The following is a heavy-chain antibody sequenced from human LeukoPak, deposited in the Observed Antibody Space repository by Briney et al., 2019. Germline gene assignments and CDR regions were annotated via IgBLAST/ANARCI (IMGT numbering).Heavy chain of an antibody. D-gene: IGHD2-15*01. Sequence: TGGSLRLSCAASGLRFSSYWMSWVRQAPGKGLEWVANINQGGNKVNYVDSVKGRVSISRDNANNALFLQMHSLRFEDTAIYYCAPTFPYCGDGTCKLGGQGAQVTVSS. V-gene: IGHV3-7*01. CDR3: APTFPYCGDGTCKL. J-gene: IGHJ4*02. CDR2: INQGGNKV. CDR1: GLRFSSYW.